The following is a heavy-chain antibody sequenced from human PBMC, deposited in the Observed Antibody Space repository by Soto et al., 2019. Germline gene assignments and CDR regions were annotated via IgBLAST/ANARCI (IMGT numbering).Heavy chain of an antibody. Sequence: ASVKVSCKASGYTFTDYFVHWVREAPGQGLEWMGYINPKRGDTKFAPRFQGRVTLTRDTSITTAYMDLRRLTSDDTAVYYCASWSGASGSYTAFTSWGPGTLVTVSS. CDR2: INPKRGDT. D-gene: IGHD3-10*01. J-gene: IGHJ5*02. CDR3: ASWSGASGSYTAFTS. CDR1: GYTFTDYF. V-gene: IGHV1-2*02.